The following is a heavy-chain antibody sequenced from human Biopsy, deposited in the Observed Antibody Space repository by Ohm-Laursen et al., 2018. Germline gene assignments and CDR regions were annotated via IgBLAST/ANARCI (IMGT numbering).Heavy chain of an antibody. J-gene: IGHJ5*02. D-gene: IGHD3-10*01. CDR2: MNPDSGNT. Sequence: ASVKASCNASGYTFTTYYIHWVRQATGQGLEWMGWMNPDSGNTGYAQNFQGRVTMTRNTSISTAYMELSSLRSEDTAVYFCARADPPLFYYGSGSSNWFDPWGQGTLVTVSS. CDR3: ARADPPLFYYGSGSSNWFDP. CDR1: GYTFTTYY. V-gene: IGHV1-8*01.